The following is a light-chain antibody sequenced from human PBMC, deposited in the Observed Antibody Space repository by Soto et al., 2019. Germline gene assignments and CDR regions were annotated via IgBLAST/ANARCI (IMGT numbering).Light chain of an antibody. CDR3: ISYAGSSNV. CDR2: EVN. J-gene: IGLJ1*01. CDR1: SSDVGGYNY. V-gene: IGLV2-8*01. Sequence: QSALTQPPSAAGSPGQSVAISCTGTSSDVGGYNYVSWYQQHPGKAPKLMIYEVNKRPSGVPDRFSGSKSGNTASLTVSGLQAEYEADYYCISYAGSSNVFGTGTKVTVL.